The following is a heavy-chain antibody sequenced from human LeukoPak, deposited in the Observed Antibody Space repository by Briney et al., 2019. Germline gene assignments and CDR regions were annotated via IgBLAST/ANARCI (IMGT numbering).Heavy chain of an antibody. CDR2: ITVRSDGGTT. D-gene: IGHD1-26*01. CDR3: ASLVGFSLYY. CDR1: GFTFSYAW. V-gene: IGHV3-15*01. Sequence: GGSLRLSCAASGFTFSYAWVTWVRQGPGKGLEWVGHITVRSDGGTTDYAAPVKGRFTISRDDSKNTLYLQMDSLQTEDTAVYYCASLVGFSLYYWGQGTLVTVSS. J-gene: IGHJ4*02.